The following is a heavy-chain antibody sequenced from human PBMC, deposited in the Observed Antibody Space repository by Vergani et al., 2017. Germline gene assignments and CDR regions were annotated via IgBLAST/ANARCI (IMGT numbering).Heavy chain of an antibody. CDR2: IYYSGST. Sequence: QVQLQESGPGLVKPSQTLSLTCTVSGGSISSGGYYWSWIRQHPGKGLEWIGSIYYSGSTYYNPSLKSRVTISVDTSKNQFSLKLSSVTAADTAVYYCARDIGRIVGATYAFDIWGQGTMVTVSS. J-gene: IGHJ3*02. V-gene: IGHV4-31*03. CDR3: ARDIGRIVGATYAFDI. D-gene: IGHD1-26*01. CDR1: GGSISSGGYY.